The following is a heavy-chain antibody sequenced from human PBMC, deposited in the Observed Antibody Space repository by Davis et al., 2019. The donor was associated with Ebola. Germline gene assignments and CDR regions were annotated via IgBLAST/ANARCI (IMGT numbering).Heavy chain of an antibody. J-gene: IGHJ5*02. CDR2: INAGNGNT. D-gene: IGHD3-10*01. CDR1: GYTFTSYA. CDR3: AGCGVPDWFDP. V-gene: IGHV1-3*01. Sequence: ASVKVSCKASGYTFTSYAMHWVRQAPGQRLEWMGWINAGNGNTKYSQKFQGRVTMTRDTSTSTVYMELSSLRSEDTAVYYCAGCGVPDWFDPWGQGTLVTVSS.